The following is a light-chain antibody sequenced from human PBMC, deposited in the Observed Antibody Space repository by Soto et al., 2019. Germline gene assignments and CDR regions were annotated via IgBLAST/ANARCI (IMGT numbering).Light chain of an antibody. J-gene: IGKJ1*01. CDR3: QPYTSYYPA. CDR2: EAS. Sequence: DIQMTQSPSSLSAFVGDRVTITCRASQSVTNWLAWYQQKPGKAPKLLISEASILESGVPSRFSGSGSGTEFTLTISSLQPEDSASYYCQPYTSYYPAFGQGTKVEI. V-gene: IGKV1-5*01. CDR1: QSVTNW.